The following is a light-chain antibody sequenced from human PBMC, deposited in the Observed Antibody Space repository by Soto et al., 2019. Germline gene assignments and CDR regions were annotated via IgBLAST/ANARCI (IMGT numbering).Light chain of an antibody. V-gene: IGLV2-23*01. CDR1: SSDVGSYHL. CDR3: CSFTGTSNYNV. Sequence: QSALTQPASVSGSPGQSITISCTGTSSDVGSYHLVSWYQHHPGKAPKLMIYEGSKRPSGVSDRFSASKSGNTASLTISGLQPEDEADYYCCSFTGTSNYNVFGTGTKVIVL. J-gene: IGLJ1*01. CDR2: EGS.